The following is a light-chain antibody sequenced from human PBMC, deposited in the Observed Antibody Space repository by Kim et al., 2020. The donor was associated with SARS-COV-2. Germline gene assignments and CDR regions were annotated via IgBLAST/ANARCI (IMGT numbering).Light chain of an antibody. CDR1: SSDIGGYNY. CDR2: EVT. Sequence: QSALTQPPSASGSPGQSVTISCTGTSSDIGGYNYVTWYQQYPGKAPKLMIYEVTKRPSGVPGHFSGSKSGNTASLTVSGLQAEDEADYYCSSYAGSNNFVFGTGTKVTVL. CDR3: SSYAGSNNFV. J-gene: IGLJ1*01. V-gene: IGLV2-8*01.